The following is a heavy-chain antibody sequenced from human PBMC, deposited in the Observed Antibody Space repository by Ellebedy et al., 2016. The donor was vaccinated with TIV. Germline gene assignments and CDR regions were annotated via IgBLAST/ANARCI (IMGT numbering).Heavy chain of an antibody. Sequence: GESLKISCAASGFTFDDYTMHWVRQAPGKGLKWVSLISWDGGSTYYADSVKGRFTISRDNSKNTLYLQMNSLRAEYTAVYFCGSRDFDWLQDDAFDIWGQGTMVTVSS. V-gene: IGHV3-43*01. CDR3: GSRDFDWLQDDAFDI. CDR2: ISWDGGST. CDR1: GFTFDDYT. J-gene: IGHJ3*02. D-gene: IGHD3-9*01.